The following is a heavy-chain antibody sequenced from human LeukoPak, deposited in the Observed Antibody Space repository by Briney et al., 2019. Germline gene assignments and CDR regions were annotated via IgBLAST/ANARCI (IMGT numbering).Heavy chain of an antibody. D-gene: IGHD3-22*01. V-gene: IGHV3-64*01. CDR2: ISSNGGST. CDR1: GLTLSSYA. J-gene: IGHJ4*02. Sequence: GGSLRLSCAASGLTLSSYAMPWVRKAPGKGLEYVSAISSNGGSTYYANSVKGRFTISRDDSKNTLYLQMGSLRAEDMAVYYCARAITMTYWGQGTLVTVSS. CDR3: ARAITMTY.